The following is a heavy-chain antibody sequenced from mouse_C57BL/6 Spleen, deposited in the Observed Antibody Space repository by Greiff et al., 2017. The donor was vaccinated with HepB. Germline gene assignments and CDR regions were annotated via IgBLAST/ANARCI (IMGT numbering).Heavy chain of an antibody. Sequence: EVKLVESGGGLVMPGGSLKLSCAASGFTFSDYGMHWVRQAPEKGLEWVAYISSGSSTIYYADTVKGRFTISRDNANNTLFLQMTSLRSEDTAMYYCARNYDAWFAYWGQGTLVTVSA. CDR1: GFTFSDYG. J-gene: IGHJ3*01. CDR3: ARNYDAWFAY. V-gene: IGHV5-17*01. CDR2: ISSGSSTI. D-gene: IGHD2-4*01.